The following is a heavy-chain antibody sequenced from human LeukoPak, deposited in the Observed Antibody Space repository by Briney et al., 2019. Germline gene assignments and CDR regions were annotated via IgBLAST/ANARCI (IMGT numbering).Heavy chain of an antibody. CDR3: ARLRYCTNGVCP. CDR2: INHSGST. CDR1: GYSISSGYY. Sequence: PSETLSLTCTVSGYSISSGYYWSWIRQPPGKGLEWIGEINHSGSTNYNPSLKSRVTISVDTSKNQFSLKLSSVTAADTAVYYCARLRYCTNGVCPWGQGTLVTVSS. J-gene: IGHJ5*02. D-gene: IGHD2-8*01. V-gene: IGHV4-38-2*02.